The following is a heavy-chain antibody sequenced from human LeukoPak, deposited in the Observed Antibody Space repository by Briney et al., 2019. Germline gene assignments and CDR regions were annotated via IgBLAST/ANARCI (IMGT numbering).Heavy chain of an antibody. D-gene: IGHD2-15*01. V-gene: IGHV4-59*01. CDR3: ARDYCSGGSCYSRPSGMDV. Sequence: SETLSLTCTVSGGSIRSYYGSWIRQPAGKGLEWIGYIYYSGSTNYNPSLKSRVTISVGPSKNQFSLKLSSVTAADTAVYYCARDYCSGGSCYSRPSGMDVWGQGTTVTVSS. J-gene: IGHJ6*02. CDR2: IYYSGST. CDR1: GGSIRSYY.